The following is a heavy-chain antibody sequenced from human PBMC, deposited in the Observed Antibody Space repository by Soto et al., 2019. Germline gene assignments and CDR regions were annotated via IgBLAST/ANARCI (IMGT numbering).Heavy chain of an antibody. V-gene: IGHV4-59*12. J-gene: IGHJ4*02. Sequence: PSETLSLTCTVSGGSISNSYWSWIRQSPEKGLEWIGYIYSSGSTNYNPSLNSRVTISVDTSKNQFSLKLSSVTAADTAVYYCARDSETSSGWYHDWGQGTLVTVSS. CDR3: ARDSETSSGWYHD. D-gene: IGHD6-19*01. CDR1: GGSISNSY. CDR2: IYSSGST.